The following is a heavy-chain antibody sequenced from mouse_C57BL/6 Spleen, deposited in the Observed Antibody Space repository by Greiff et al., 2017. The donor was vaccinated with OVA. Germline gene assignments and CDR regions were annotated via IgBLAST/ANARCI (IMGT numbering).Heavy chain of an antibody. CDR2: ISSGSSTI. V-gene: IGHV5-17*01. CDR1: GFTFSDYG. CDR3: AMEGDYEDDGYFDY. J-gene: IGHJ2*01. Sequence: EVQLVESGGGLVKPGGSLKLSCAASGFTFSDYGMHWVRQAPEKGLEWVAYISSGSSTIYYADTVKGRFTISRDNAKNTLLQRMTSLMSEDTAKYYGAMEGDYEDDGYFDYWGQGTTLTVSS. D-gene: IGHD2-4*01.